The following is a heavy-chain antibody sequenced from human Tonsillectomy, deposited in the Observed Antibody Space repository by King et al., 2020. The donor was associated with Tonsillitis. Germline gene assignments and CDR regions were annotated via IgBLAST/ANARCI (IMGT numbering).Heavy chain of an antibody. CDR3: TKDPDYYDSSTS. Sequence: VQLVESGGALVQPGRSLRLSCAASVFSFDDYAMHWVRQAPGKGLEWVSGISLNSVTLGYAASVKVRFTISTDNAKNFLYLQMNSLRAEDTALYYCTKDPDYYDSSTSWGQGTLVTVSS. D-gene: IGHD3-22*01. V-gene: IGHV3-9*01. CDR1: VFSFDDYA. J-gene: IGHJ4*02. CDR2: ISLNSVTL.